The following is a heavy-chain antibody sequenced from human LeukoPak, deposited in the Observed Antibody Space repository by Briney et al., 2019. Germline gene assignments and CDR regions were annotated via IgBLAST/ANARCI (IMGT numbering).Heavy chain of an antibody. V-gene: IGHV1-69*04. Sequence: GASVKVSCKASGGTFSSYAISWVRQAPGQGLEWMGRIIPILGIANYAQKFQGRVTITADISTSTAYMELSSLRSEDTAVYYCARDQITMVRGVIIEGSFDYWGQGTLVTVSS. J-gene: IGHJ4*02. D-gene: IGHD3-10*01. CDR3: ARDQITMVRGVIIEGSFDY. CDR2: IIPILGIA. CDR1: GGTFSSYA.